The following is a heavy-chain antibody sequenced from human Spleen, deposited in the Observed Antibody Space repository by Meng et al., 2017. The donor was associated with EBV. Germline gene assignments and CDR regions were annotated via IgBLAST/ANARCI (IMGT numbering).Heavy chain of an antibody. CDR2: LSFRGNT. J-gene: IGHJ5*02. D-gene: IGHD2-15*01. Sequence: QGSGPRLVKPSGTLALTCMVSGGFIINGCYYWGLIRQFPGKGLGWIGSLSFRGNTHYNPSLKNRVTMSIDTSRNQFSLKVTSVTAADTAVYYCASYCNVGSCYSTFDPWGQGTLVTASS. CDR3: ASYCNVGSCYSTFDP. CDR1: GGFIINGCYY. V-gene: IGHV4-39*07.